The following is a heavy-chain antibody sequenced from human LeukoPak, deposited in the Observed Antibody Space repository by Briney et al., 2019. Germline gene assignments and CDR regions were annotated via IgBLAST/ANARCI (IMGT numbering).Heavy chain of an antibody. CDR2: ISSDRSNT. V-gene: IGHV3-30*03. D-gene: IGHD6-13*01. CDR3: AYGSSWTYDFDY. J-gene: IGHJ4*02. CDR1: GFTFSTYG. Sequence: GGSLRLSCAASGFTFSTYGMHWVRQAPGKGLEWVAVISSDRSNTYYADSVKGRFTISRDNSKNTLYLQMNSLRAEDTAVYYCAYGSSWTYDFDYWGQGTLVTVSS.